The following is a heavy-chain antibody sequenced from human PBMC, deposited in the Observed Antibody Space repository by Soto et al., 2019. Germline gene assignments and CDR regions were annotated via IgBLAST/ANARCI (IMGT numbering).Heavy chain of an antibody. CDR2: IWYDGSHM. D-gene: IGHD3-10*01. J-gene: IGHJ3*02. CDR1: GFTFSTYG. CDR3: ARRAGLRFGELAFDI. V-gene: IGHV3-33*01. Sequence: GSLRLSCAASGFTFSTYGMHWVRQAPGKGLEWVAIIWYDGSHMFYADSVKGRFTISRDNSKNTVYLQMNSLRAEDTAVYYCARRAGLRFGELAFDIWGQGTVVAVSS.